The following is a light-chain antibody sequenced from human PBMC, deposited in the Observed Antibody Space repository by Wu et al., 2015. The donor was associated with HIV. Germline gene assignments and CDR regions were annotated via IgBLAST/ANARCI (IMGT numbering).Light chain of an antibody. CDR2: AAS. V-gene: IGKV1-17*01. CDR1: QVIRND. J-gene: IGKJ4*01. Sequence: IQMTQSPSSLSASVGDRVIITCRASQVIRNDLSWYQQKPGKAPILLIYAASSLQSGVPSRFSGSGSGTEFTLTITSLQPEDFATYYCQQLTGYPITFGGGTKVEIK. CDR3: QQLTGYPIT.